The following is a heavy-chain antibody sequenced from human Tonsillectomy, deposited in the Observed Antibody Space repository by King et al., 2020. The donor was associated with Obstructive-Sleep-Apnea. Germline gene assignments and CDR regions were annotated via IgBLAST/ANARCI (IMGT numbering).Heavy chain of an antibody. Sequence: QLVQSGAEVKKPGASVKVSCKASGYTFTGYYMHWVRQAPGQGLEWMGWINPNTGGTNFAQKFQGRVTMTRDTSISTAYMELSRLRSDDTVVYYCATDIVVVLGATGDYWGQGTLVTVSS. CDR1: GYTFTGYY. D-gene: IGHD2-15*01. V-gene: IGHV1-2*02. J-gene: IGHJ4*02. CDR2: INPNTGGT. CDR3: ATDIVVVLGATGDY.